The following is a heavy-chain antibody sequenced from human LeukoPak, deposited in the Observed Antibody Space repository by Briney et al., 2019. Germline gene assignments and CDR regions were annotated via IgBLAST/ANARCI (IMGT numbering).Heavy chain of an antibody. V-gene: IGHV1-2*02. D-gene: IGHD6-19*01. J-gene: IGHJ4*02. CDR2: ISPNSGGT. Sequence: ASVKVSCKASGYTFTGYYMHWVRQAPGQGLEWMGWISPNSGGTNYAQKFQGRVTMTRDTSISTAYMELSRLRSDDTAVYYCARGSSDSSGWPYWGQGTLVTVSS. CDR1: GYTFTGYY. CDR3: ARGSSDSSGWPY.